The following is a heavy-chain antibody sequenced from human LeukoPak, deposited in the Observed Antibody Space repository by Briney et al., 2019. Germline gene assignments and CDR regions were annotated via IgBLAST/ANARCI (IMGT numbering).Heavy chain of an antibody. J-gene: IGHJ4*02. CDR1: TFAFSTYA. V-gene: IGHV3-23*01. Sequence: GGSLRLSCAASTFAFSTYAMTWVRQAPGKGLEWVSSITATGGIFYAGSVKGRLTVSRDNSKSTLYLQMNSLRTEDTAVYYCAKDTGGYSYGVDYWGQGTLVTVSS. CDR3: AKDTGGYSYGVDY. D-gene: IGHD5-18*01. CDR2: ITATGGI.